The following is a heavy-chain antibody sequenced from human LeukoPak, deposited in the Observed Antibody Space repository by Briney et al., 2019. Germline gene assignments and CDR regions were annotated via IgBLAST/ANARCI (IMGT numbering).Heavy chain of an antibody. CDR1: GGSISSYY. CDR2: IYTSGST. J-gene: IGHJ5*02. V-gene: IGHV4-4*07. D-gene: IGHD1-7*01. CDR3: ARDRAGGELRYWFDP. Sequence: SETLSLTCTVSGGSISSYYWSWIRQPAGKGLEWIGRIYTSGSTNYNPSLKSRATMSVDTSKNQFSLKLSSVTAADTAVYYCARDRAGGELRYWFDPWGQGTLVTVSS.